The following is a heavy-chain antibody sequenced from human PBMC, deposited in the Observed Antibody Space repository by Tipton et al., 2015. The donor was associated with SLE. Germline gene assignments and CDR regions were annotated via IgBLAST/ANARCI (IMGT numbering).Heavy chain of an antibody. D-gene: IGHD2-21*01. V-gene: IGHV3-64*02. CDR1: GFTFSRYA. CDR3: ARDGCGDCNRHFDQ. J-gene: IGHJ4*02. CDR2: MSSNGDST. Sequence: SLRLSCAASGFTFSRYAMHWVRQAPGKGLQYASGMSSNGDSTFYIDSVKGRFTISRDISKNTLYLQMGSLREDDMAVYYCARDGCGDCNRHFDQWGQGTLVTVSS.